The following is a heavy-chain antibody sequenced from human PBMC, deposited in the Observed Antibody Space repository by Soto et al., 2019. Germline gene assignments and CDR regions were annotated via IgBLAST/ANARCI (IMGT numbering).Heavy chain of an antibody. V-gene: IGHV3-15*01. J-gene: IGHJ4*02. Sequence: EVQLVESGGGLVKPGGSLRLSCAASGFTFSNAWMSWVRQAPGKGLEWVGRIKSKTDGGTTDYAAPVKGRFTISRDDSKNTLYLQMNSLKTEDTAVYYCTTAVGITMVRVISFDYWGQGTLVTVSS. CDR2: IKSKTDGGTT. CDR3: TTAVGITMVRVISFDY. D-gene: IGHD3-10*01. CDR1: GFTFSNAW.